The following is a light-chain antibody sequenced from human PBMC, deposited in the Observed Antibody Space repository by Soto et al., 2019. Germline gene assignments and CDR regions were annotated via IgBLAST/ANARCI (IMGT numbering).Light chain of an antibody. CDR3: QQRTNWPSST. J-gene: IGKJ5*01. CDR1: QSVRSY. CDR2: DAS. Sequence: EIVLTQSPATLSLSPGERATLSCRASQSVRSYLAWYQQKPGQAPRLLIHDASSRATGITARFSGSGSGTDFTLTISSLEPEDFAVYYCQQRTNWPSSTFGQGTRLRLN. V-gene: IGKV3-11*01.